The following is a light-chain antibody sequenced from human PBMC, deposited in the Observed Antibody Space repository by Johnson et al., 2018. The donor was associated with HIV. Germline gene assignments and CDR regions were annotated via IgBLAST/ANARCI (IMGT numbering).Light chain of an antibody. CDR1: SSNIGSNY. CDR3: GTWDSSLSAHYV. V-gene: IGLV1-51*01. CDR2: DNY. Sequence: QSVLTQPPSVSAAPGQKVTISCSGSSSNIGSNYVSWYQQLPGTAPKLLIYDNYKRPSGIPDRFSGSTSGTSAPLGITGLHTGDEAVYCCGTWDSSLSAHYVFGTGTKITVL. J-gene: IGLJ1*01.